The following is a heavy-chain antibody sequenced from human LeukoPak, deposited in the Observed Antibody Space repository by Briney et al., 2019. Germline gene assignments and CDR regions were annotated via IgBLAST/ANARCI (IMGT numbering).Heavy chain of an antibody. D-gene: IGHD1-26*01. CDR2: IYPGDSDT. CDR3: ARQGEATIDY. Sequence: GASLKISCKGSGYSFTSSWSGWLRQLPGKGLEWMGIIYPGDSDTRYSPSFQGQVTISADKSISTAYLQWSSLKASDTAMYYCARQGEATIDYWGQGTLVTVSS. CDR1: GYSFTSSW. V-gene: IGHV5-51*01. J-gene: IGHJ4*02.